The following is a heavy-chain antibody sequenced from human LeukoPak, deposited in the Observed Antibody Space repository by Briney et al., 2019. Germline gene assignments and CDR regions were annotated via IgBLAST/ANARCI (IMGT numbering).Heavy chain of an antibody. D-gene: IGHD6-6*01. Sequence: TSETLSLTCAVYGGSFSGYYWSWIRQPPGKGLEWIGEINDSGSTNYNLSLKSRVTISVDTSKNQFSLKLSSVTAADTAVYYCASAYSSSSPRWFDPWGQGTLVTVSS. CDR1: GGSFSGYY. V-gene: IGHV4-34*01. CDR2: INDSGST. J-gene: IGHJ5*02. CDR3: ASAYSSSSPRWFDP.